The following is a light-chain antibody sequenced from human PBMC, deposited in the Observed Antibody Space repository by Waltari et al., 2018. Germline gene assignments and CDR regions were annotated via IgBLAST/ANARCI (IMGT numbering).Light chain of an antibody. CDR3: QQRSNWPPALT. J-gene: IGKJ4*01. Sequence: EIVLTQSPVTLSLSPGERATLSCRASQSVSSYLTWYQQKPGQAPGLLFYDASNRATGIPARFRGSVSGTDFTLTISSLEPEDFAVYYCQQRSNWPPALTFGGGTKVEVK. CDR1: QSVSSY. V-gene: IGKV3-11*01. CDR2: DAS.